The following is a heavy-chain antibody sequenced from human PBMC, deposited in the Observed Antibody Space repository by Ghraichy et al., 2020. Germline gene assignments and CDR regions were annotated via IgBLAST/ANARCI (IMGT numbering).Heavy chain of an antibody. CDR2: INPNSGGT. J-gene: IGHJ6*02. V-gene: IGHV1-2*02. CDR3: ARDRMVRGVDLFVSGFYGMDV. Sequence: ASVKVSCKASGYTFTGYYMHWVRQAPGQGLEWMGWINPNSGGTNYAQKFQGRVTMTRDTSISTAYMELSRLRSDDTAVYYCARDRMVRGVDLFVSGFYGMDVWGQGTTVTVSS. D-gene: IGHD3-10*01. CDR1: GYTFTGYY.